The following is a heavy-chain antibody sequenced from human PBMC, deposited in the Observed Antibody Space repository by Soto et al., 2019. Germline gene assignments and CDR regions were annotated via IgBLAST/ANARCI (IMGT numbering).Heavy chain of an antibody. CDR1: GGTFSSYA. CDR3: ARGTQAEYYYGVDAFDI. J-gene: IGHJ3*02. V-gene: IGHV1-69*01. CDR2: IIPIFGTA. Sequence: QVQLVQSGAEVKKPGSSVKVSCKASGGTFSSYAISWVRQAPGQGLEWMGGIIPIFGTANYAQKFQGRVTITADESTSTAYMVLSSLRSEDTAVYYCARGTQAEYYYGVDAFDIWGQGTMVTVSS. D-gene: IGHD3-10*01.